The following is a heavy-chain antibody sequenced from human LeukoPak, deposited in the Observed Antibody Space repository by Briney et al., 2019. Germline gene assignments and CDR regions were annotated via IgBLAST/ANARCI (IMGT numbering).Heavy chain of an antibody. CDR2: INHSGST. CDR3: ARDYYDSSGYFAYYYYGMDV. J-gene: IGHJ6*02. Sequence: PSETLSLTCAVYGGSFSGYYWRWIRQPPGKGLEWIGEINHSGSTNYNPSLKSRVTISVDTSKNRFSLKLSSVTAADTAVYYCARDYYDSSGYFAYYYYGMDVWGQGTTVTVSS. V-gene: IGHV4-34*01. CDR1: GGSFSGYY. D-gene: IGHD3-22*01.